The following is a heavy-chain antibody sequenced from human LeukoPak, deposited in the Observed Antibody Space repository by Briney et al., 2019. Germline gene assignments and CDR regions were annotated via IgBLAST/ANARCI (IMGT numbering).Heavy chain of an antibody. CDR3: AKDIGGAYSLYYYYYGMDV. Sequence: GGSLRLSCAASGFTFSSYGMHWVRQAPGKGLEGVAVISYDGSNKYYADSVKGRFTISRDNSKNTLYLQMNSLRAEDTAVYYCAKDIGGAYSLYYYYYGMDVWGQGTTVTVSS. CDR2: ISYDGSNK. CDR1: GFTFSSYG. J-gene: IGHJ6*02. V-gene: IGHV3-30*18. D-gene: IGHD4-17*01.